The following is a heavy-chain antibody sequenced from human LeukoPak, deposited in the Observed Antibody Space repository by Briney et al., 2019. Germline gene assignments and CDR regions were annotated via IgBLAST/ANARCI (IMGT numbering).Heavy chain of an antibody. CDR3: ARRLGYCSSTSCYTSYYYYYYMDV. CDR1: GGSFSGYY. V-gene: IGHV4-34*01. CDR2: INHIGST. J-gene: IGHJ6*03. Sequence: PSETLSLTCAVYGGSFSGYYWSWIRQPPGKGLEWIGEINHIGSTNCNPSLKSRVTISVDTSKNQFSLKLSSVTAADTAVYYCARRLGYCSSTSCYTSYYYYYYMDVWGKGTTVTVSS. D-gene: IGHD2-2*02.